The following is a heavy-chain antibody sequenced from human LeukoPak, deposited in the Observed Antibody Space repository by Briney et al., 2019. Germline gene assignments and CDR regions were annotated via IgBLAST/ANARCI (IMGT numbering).Heavy chain of an antibody. V-gene: IGHV7-4-1*02. D-gene: IGHD5-24*01. CDR1: GYTFTVYY. J-gene: IGHJ3*02. Sequence: ASVKVSCKASGYTFTVYYMHWVRQAPGQGLEWMGWINTNTGNPTYAQGFTRRFVFSLDTSVSTAYLQISSLKAEDTAVYYCARELRDGYNFQLFYAFDIWGQGTMVTVSS. CDR3: ARELRDGYNFQLFYAFDI. CDR2: INTNTGNP.